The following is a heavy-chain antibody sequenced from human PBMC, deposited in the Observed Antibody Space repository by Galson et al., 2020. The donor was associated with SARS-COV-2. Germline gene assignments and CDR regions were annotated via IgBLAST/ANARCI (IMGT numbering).Heavy chain of an antibody. Sequence: ASETLSLTCAVSGGSISSSNWWSWVRQPPGKGLEWIGEIYHSGSTNYNPSLKSRVTISVDKSKNQFSLKLSSVTAADTAVYYCARDPTSGSGTPYYFDYWGQGTLVTVSS. CDR3: ARDPTSGSGTPYYFDY. V-gene: IGHV4-4*02. CDR1: GGSISSSNW. CDR2: IYHSGST. J-gene: IGHJ4*02. D-gene: IGHD3-10*01.